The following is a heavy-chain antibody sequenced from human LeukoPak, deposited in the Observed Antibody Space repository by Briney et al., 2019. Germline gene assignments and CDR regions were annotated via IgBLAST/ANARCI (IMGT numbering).Heavy chain of an antibody. CDR2: ISSNGGST. CDR3: VKAGDYEYNWFDP. CDR1: GFTFRSYA. D-gene: IGHD4-17*01. J-gene: IGHJ5*02. V-gene: IGHV3-64D*09. Sequence: GGSLRLSCPASGFTFRSYAMHWVRQAPGKGLEFVSIISSNGGSTYYADSVKGRFTISRDNSKNTLYLQMSSLRAEDTAVYYCVKAGDYEYNWFDPWGQRTLVTVSS.